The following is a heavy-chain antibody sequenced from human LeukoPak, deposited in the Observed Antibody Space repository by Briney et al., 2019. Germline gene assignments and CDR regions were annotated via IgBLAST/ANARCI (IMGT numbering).Heavy chain of an antibody. CDR2: IGTAGDP. V-gene: IGHV3-13*05. J-gene: IGHJ4*02. D-gene: IGHD6-13*01. CDR1: GFTFSSYD. CDR3: ARAYSSTWYDSPLDY. Sequence: GGSLRLPCAASGFTFSSYDMHWVRQATGKGLEWVSGIGTAGDPYYPGSVKGRFTISRENAKNSFYLQMNSLRAGDTAVYYCARAYSSTWYDSPLDYWGQGTLVTVSS.